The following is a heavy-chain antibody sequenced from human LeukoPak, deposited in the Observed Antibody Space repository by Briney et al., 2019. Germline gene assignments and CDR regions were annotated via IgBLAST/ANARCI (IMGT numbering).Heavy chain of an antibody. Sequence: GGSLRLSCAASGFTFDDYAMPWVRQAPGKGLEWVSSISWSSDSIGYADSVEGRFTISRDNAKNSLYLQMNSLRPEDTALYYCAKDQGRSGFFSRGPFDYWGQGTLVTVSS. D-gene: IGHD3-10*01. J-gene: IGHJ4*02. V-gene: IGHV3-9*01. CDR2: ISWSSDSI. CDR1: GFTFDDYA. CDR3: AKDQGRSGFFSRGPFDY.